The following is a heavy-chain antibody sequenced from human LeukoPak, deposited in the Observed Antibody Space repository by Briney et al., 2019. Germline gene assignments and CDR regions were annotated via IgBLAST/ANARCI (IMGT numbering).Heavy chain of an antibody. V-gene: IGHV4-34*01. J-gene: IGHJ4*02. CDR2: INHSGST. D-gene: IGHD2-15*01. Sequence: PSETLSLTSAVYGGSFSGYYWSWIRQPPGKGLEWIGEINHSGSTNYNPSLKSRVTISVDTSKNQFSLKLSSVTAADTAVYYCARGGVVAPIDYWGQGTLVTVSS. CDR3: ARGGVVAPIDY. CDR1: GGSFSGYY.